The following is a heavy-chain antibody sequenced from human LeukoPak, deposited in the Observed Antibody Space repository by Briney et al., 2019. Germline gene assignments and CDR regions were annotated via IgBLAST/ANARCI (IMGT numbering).Heavy chain of an antibody. V-gene: IGHV4-34*01. CDR2: INHTGST. CDR3: ARGPNYDFWSGYYRNLLFDY. CDR1: GGSFSGYY. J-gene: IGHJ4*02. D-gene: IGHD3-3*01. Sequence: PSETLSLTCAVSGGSFSGYYWSWIRQPPGKGLEWIGEINHTGSTNYNPSLKSRVTISVDTSKNQFSLKLSSVTAADTAVYYCARGPNYDFWSGYYRNLLFDYWGQGTLVTVSS.